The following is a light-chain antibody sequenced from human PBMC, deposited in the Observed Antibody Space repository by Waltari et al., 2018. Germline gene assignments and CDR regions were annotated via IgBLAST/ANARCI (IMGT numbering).Light chain of an antibody. V-gene: IGLV1-44*01. J-gene: IGLJ3*02. Sequence: QSVLTQPPSASGAPGQSVTISCSGSTSNIGSSTVNWYQQLPRTAPKLLISIHNERPSGVPDRFSGSTSGTSASLAISGLQSEDEADYYCAAWDDSLNAWVFGGGTKLTVL. CDR2: IHN. CDR3: AAWDDSLNAWV. CDR1: TSNIGSST.